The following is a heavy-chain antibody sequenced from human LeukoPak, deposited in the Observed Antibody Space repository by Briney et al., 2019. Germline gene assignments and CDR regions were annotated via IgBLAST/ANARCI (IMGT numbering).Heavy chain of an antibody. V-gene: IGHV1-8*02. CDR1: GYTFTSYD. Sequence: RASVTVSCKASGYTFTSYDINWVRQAAGQGLEWMGWMNPNSGNTGYAQKFQGRVTMTRNTSISTAYMELSSLRSEDTAVYYCARGVGAIAAAPGYWGQGTLVTVSS. CDR2: MNPNSGNT. J-gene: IGHJ4*02. CDR3: ARGVGAIAAAPGY. D-gene: IGHD6-13*01.